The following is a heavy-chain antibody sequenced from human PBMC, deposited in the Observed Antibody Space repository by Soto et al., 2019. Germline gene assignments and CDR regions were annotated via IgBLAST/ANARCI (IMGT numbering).Heavy chain of an antibody. CDR2: INAGSGNT. D-gene: IGHD3-10*01. CDR3: ARVPPWGTSGNFYIQHYDS. Sequence: QVPLVQSGAEVKRPGASVKVSCKSSGYTFDTYAIHWVRQAPGQGLQWMGWINAGSGNTKYSQEFQGRVTFTRDTAATTTFMELSGLRSEDTAVYYCARVPPWGTSGNFYIQHYDSWGQGTLVSVSS. CDR1: GYTFDTYA. V-gene: IGHV1-3*01. J-gene: IGHJ4*02.